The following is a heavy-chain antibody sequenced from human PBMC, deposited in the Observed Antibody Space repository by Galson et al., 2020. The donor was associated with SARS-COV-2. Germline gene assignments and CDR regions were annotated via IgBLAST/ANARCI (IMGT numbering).Heavy chain of an antibody. V-gene: IGHV4-39*01. CDR3: ARHRRGYRYDGLDY. J-gene: IGHJ4*02. CDR1: GGSISSSSYY. CDR2: INYSRST. Sequence: SETLSLTCTVSGGSISSSSYYWGWNRQPPGQGLEWNGSINYSRSTNQNPSLQSRVTISVDTSKNQFSLKLRSVTAADTAVYYGARHRRGYRYDGLDYLGQVTLGSVSS. D-gene: IGHD5-18*01.